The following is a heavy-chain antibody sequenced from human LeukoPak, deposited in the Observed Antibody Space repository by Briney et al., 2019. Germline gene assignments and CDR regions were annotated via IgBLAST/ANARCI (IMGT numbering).Heavy chain of an antibody. CDR1: GFTFSSYW. CDR3: ARDVLSCGSYRDAFDI. V-gene: IGHV3-74*01. CDR2: INSDGSST. Sequence: GGSLRLSCAASGFTFSSYWMHWLRQAPEKGLVWVSRINSDGSSTSYADSVKGRFIISRDNAKNTLYLQMNSMRAEDTAVYYCARDVLSCGSYRDAFDIWGQGRMVTVSS. J-gene: IGHJ3*02. D-gene: IGHD1-26*01.